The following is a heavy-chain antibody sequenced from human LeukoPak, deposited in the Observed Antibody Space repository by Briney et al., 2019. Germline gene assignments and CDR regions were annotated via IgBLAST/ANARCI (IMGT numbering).Heavy chain of an antibody. V-gene: IGHV3-23*01. CDR1: GFTVSSYA. Sequence: PGGSLRLSCAAAGFTVSSYAVSWVRQAAGEGMGWVSAISGIGGGTYYADSVNGRFTISRDNSKHTLYLQMNSLSTEDTAVYYCAKATTGYSSGRYPGWPVDYWGQGTLVTVSS. D-gene: IGHD6-19*01. CDR3: AKATTGYSSGRYPGWPVDY. CDR2: ISGIGGGT. J-gene: IGHJ4*02.